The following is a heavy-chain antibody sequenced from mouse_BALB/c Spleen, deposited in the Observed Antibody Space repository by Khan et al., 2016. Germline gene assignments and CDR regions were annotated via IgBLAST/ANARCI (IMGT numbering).Heavy chain of an antibody. CDR1: GYSIPSHYS. V-gene: IGHV3-1*02. Sequence: EVQLQESGPDLVKPSQSLSLTCTVTGYSIPSHYSWHWIRHFPGNKLEWMGYIHYSGSTNYNPSLKSRISITRDTSKNQFFLQLNSVTTEDTATYYCATSTSGYWYYFDYWGQGTTLTVPS. CDR3: ATSTSGYWYYFDY. CDR2: IHYSGST. J-gene: IGHJ2*01. D-gene: IGHD3-1*01.